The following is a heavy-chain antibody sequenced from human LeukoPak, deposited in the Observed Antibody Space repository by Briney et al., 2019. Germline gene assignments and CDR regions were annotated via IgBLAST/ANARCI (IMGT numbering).Heavy chain of an antibody. CDR2: ISWNSRSI. D-gene: IGHD3-22*01. V-gene: IGHV3-9*01. CDR3: AKDSSSGYYRHLDY. Sequence: GGSLRLSCVASGFTFHDYGIHWVRQAPGKGREWVSGISWNSRSIGYADSVKGRFTFSRGNAKNSLYLQMNSLRVEDTAFYYCAKDSSSGYYRHLDYWGQGIQVTVSS. CDR1: GFTFHDYG. J-gene: IGHJ4*02.